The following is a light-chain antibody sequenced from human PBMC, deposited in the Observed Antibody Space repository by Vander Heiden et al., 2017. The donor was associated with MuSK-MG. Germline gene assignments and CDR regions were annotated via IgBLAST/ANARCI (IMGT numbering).Light chain of an antibody. CDR2: DDS. CDR3: TEWNSSSVV. V-gene: IGLV3-21*03. CDR1: NIGSKS. Sequence: SYVLTQPPSVSVAPGKTARITCGGNNIGSKSVHWHKQKPAQALVLVVYDDSDRPSGIPECFSGSNSANTATLTISRVEAGDEYYYYSTEWNSSSVVFGGGTKLTVL. J-gene: IGLJ2*01.